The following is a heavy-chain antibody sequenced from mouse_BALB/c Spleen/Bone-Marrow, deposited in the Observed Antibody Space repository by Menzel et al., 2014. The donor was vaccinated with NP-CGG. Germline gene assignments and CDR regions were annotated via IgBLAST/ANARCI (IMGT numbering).Heavy chain of an antibody. CDR2: IDPANGNT. CDR3: ASYYRDDRRFAY. D-gene: IGHD2-14*01. Sequence: VQLQQSGAELVKPGASVKLSCTASGFNIKDTYMHWVKQRPEQGLEWIGRIDPANGNTKYDPKFQGKATITADTSSNTTCLQLSSLTSEDAAVYYCASYYRDDRRFAYWGQGTLVTVSA. J-gene: IGHJ3*01. V-gene: IGHV14-3*02. CDR1: GFNIKDTY.